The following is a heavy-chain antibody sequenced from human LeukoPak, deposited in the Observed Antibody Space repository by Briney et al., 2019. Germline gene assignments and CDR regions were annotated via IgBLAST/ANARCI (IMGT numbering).Heavy chain of an antibody. CDR2: INHSGST. CDR1: GRSFSGYY. V-gene: IGHV4-34*01. CDR3: ARGGGGRMIVVVKYFDY. J-gene: IGHJ4*02. Sequence: SETLSLTCAVYGRSFSGYYWSWIRQPPGKGLEWIGEINHSGSTNYNPSLKSRVTVSVDTSKNQFSLRPTSVTAADTAVYYCARGGGGRMIVVVKYFDYWGQGTLVTVSS. D-gene: IGHD3-22*01.